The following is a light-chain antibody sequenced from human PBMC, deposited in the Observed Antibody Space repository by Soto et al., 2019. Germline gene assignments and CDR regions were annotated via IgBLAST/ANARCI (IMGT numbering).Light chain of an antibody. CDR2: GAS. Sequence: EIVLTQSPGTLSLSPGERATLSCRARQSVSSSYLAWYQQKPGQAPRLLIYGASSRATGIPDRFSGSGSGTDCPRTISRLEPEDFAVYYCQQYGSSPWTFGQGTKVEIK. V-gene: IGKV3-20*01. J-gene: IGKJ1*01. CDR3: QQYGSSPWT. CDR1: QSVSSSY.